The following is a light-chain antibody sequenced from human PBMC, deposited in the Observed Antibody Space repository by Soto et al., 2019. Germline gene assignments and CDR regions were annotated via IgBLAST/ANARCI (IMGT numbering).Light chain of an antibody. Sequence: IVLTQSPGSLSLSPGERATLSCRASQSISNTHLTWFQQRPGQVPRLLIYATSNRATGIPDRFSGSGSGTDFTLTISSLEPEDFAVYYCQQYGNPPFTFGPGTKVEI. J-gene: IGKJ3*01. V-gene: IGKV3-20*01. CDR3: QQYGNPPFT. CDR1: QSISNTH. CDR2: ATS.